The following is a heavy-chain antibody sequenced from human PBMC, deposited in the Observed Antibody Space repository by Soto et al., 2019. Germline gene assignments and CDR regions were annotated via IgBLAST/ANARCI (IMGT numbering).Heavy chain of an antibody. V-gene: IGHV4-31*03. CDR3: ARRSRYYDSSGYYGDAFDI. D-gene: IGHD3-22*01. J-gene: IGHJ3*02. CDR2: IYYSGST. CDR1: GGSISSGGYY. Sequence: TLSLTCTVSGGSISSGGYYWSWIRPHPGKGLEWIGYIYYSGSTYYNPSLKSRVTISVDTSKNQFSLKLSSVTAADTAVYYCARRSRYYDSSGYYGDAFDIWGQGTMVTVSS.